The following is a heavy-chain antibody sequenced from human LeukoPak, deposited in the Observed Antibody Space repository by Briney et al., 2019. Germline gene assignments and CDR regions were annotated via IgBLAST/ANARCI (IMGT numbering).Heavy chain of an antibody. CDR2: IRYDGINK. CDR1: GFTFSSYG. Sequence: PGGSLRLSCATSGFTFSSYGMYWVRQAPGEGLEWLAFIRYDGINKYYAASVKGRFTISRDNSKNTLYLQMNSLRAEDTAVYYCAKDSLTGTGPYYFDCWGQGTLVTVSS. J-gene: IGHJ4*02. D-gene: IGHD1-7*01. CDR3: AKDSLTGTGPYYFDC. V-gene: IGHV3-30*02.